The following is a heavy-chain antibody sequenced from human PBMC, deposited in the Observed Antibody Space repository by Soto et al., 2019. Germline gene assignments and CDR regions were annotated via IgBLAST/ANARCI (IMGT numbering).Heavy chain of an antibody. CDR2: IYHSGST. D-gene: IGHD6-13*01. Sequence: SETLSLTCAVSSGSISSSNWWSWVRQPPGKGLEWIGEIYHSGSTNYNPSLKSRVTISVDKSKNQFSLKLSSVTAADTAVYYCASPSRSSSFDYWGQGTLVTVSS. CDR1: SGSISSSNW. CDR3: ASPSRSSSFDY. V-gene: IGHV4-4*02. J-gene: IGHJ4*02.